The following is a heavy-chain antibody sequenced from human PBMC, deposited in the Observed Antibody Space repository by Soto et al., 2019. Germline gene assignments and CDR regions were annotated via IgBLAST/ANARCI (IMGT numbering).Heavy chain of an antibody. Sequence: ASVKFSCKASGYTFTSYDIYWVRQATGQGLEWMGWMNPNTGDSSYAQKFQGRVTMTSDTSITTAHMELSSLRSDDTAIYYCARKLIAASGTFDYWGQGTLVTVSS. CDR3: ARKLIAASGTFDY. CDR1: GYTFTSYD. V-gene: IGHV1-8*01. J-gene: IGHJ4*02. CDR2: MNPNTGDS. D-gene: IGHD6-13*01.